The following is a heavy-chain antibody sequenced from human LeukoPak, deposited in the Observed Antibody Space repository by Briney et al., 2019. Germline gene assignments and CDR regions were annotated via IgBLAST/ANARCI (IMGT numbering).Heavy chain of an antibody. CDR2: INWNGGST. CDR1: GFTFDDYG. D-gene: IGHD3-3*01. CDR3: ARTGDYDFWSPFDY. J-gene: IGHJ4*02. V-gene: IGHV3-20*04. Sequence: GGSLRLSCAASGFTFDDYGMSWVRQAPREGLEWVSGINWNGGSTDYAVSVKGRLTISRDNDKSSLYLQMNSLRAEDTALYYCARTGDYDFWSPFDYWGQGTLVTVSS.